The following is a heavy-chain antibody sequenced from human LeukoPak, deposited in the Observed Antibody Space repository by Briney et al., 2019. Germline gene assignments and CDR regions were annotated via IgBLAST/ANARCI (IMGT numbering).Heavy chain of an antibody. CDR3: ARVRATIPFYYYYYMDV. J-gene: IGHJ6*03. CDR2: IIPIFGTA. Sequence: GSSVKVSCKASGGTFSSYAISWVRQAPGQGLEWMGGIIPIFGTANYAQKFQGRVTITADESTSTAYIELSSLRSEDTAVYYCARVRATIPFYYYYYMDVWGKGTTVTISS. D-gene: IGHD5-12*01. CDR1: GGTFSSYA. V-gene: IGHV1-69*01.